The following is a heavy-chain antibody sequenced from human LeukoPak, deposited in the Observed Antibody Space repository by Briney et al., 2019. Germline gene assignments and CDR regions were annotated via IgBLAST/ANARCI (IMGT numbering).Heavy chain of an antibody. Sequence: GGSLRLSCAASGFTFSSYAMTWVRQAPGQGLEWVSSITDSGGSTYYADSVKGRFTISRDNSKNTLYLQMNSLRAEDTAVYHCATAWQYCDYWGQGTLVTVSS. D-gene: IGHD5-12*01. V-gene: IGHV3-23*01. CDR3: ATAWQYCDY. CDR2: ITDSGGST. CDR1: GFTFSSYA. J-gene: IGHJ4*02.